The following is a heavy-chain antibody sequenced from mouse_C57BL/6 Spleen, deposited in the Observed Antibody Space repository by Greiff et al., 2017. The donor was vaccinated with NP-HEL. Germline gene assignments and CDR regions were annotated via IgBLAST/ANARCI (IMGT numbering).Heavy chain of an antibody. CDR3: ARHDDYDVYAMDY. Sequence: VQGVESGPGLVAPSQSLSITCTVSGFSLTSYGVHWVRQPPGKGLEWLVVIWSDGSTTYNSALKSRLSISKDNSKSQVFLKMNSLQTDDTAMYYCARHDDYDVYAMDYWGQGTSVTVSS. CDR2: IWSDGST. V-gene: IGHV2-6-1*01. CDR1: GFSLTSYG. J-gene: IGHJ4*01. D-gene: IGHD2-4*01.